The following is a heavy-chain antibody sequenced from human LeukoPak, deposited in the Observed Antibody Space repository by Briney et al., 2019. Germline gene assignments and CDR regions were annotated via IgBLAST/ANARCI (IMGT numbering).Heavy chain of an antibody. Sequence: GGSLRLSCAASGFTFTSYDMNWVRQAPGKGLEWVSYISSSGGTIYYTDSVRGRFTISRDNAKNSLFLQMSSLRAEDTAVYYCARPPSITNPYYGLDVWGQGTTVTVSS. CDR3: ARPPSITNPYYGLDV. D-gene: IGHD3-3*01. J-gene: IGHJ6*02. V-gene: IGHV3-48*03. CDR2: ISSSGGTI. CDR1: GFTFTSYD.